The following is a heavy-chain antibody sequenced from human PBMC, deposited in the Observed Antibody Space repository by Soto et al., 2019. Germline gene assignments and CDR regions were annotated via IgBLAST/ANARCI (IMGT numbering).Heavy chain of an antibody. D-gene: IGHD3-3*01. CDR3: ARDLGYYDFWSATAHYGMDV. Sequence: GASVKVSCKASGYTFTGYYMHWVRQAPGQGLEWMGWINPNSGGTNYAQRFQGWVTMTRDTPISTAYMELSRLRSDDTAVYYCARDLGYYDFWSATAHYGMDVWGQGTTVTVSS. V-gene: IGHV1-2*04. CDR1: GYTFTGYY. CDR2: INPNSGGT. J-gene: IGHJ6*02.